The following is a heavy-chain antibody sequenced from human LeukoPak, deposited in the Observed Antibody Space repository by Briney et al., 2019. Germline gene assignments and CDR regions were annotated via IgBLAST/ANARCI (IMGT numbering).Heavy chain of an antibody. CDR1: GGSISSYY. D-gene: IGHD6-19*01. CDR2: IYYSGST. CDR3: ARHVEQWLTPFDY. J-gene: IGHJ4*02. Sequence: KPSETLSLTCTVSGGSISSYYWSWIRQPPGKGLEWIGYIYYSGSTNYNPSLKSRVTISVDTSKNQFSLKLSSVTAADTAVYYCARHVEQWLTPFDYWGQGTLVTVSS. V-gene: IGHV4-59*08.